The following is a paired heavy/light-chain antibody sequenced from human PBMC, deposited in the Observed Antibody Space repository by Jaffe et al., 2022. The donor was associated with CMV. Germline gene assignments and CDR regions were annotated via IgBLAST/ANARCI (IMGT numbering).Heavy chain of an antibody. Sequence: QITLKESGPTLVKPTQTLTLTCTFSGFSLTTSGVGVGWIRQPPGQALEWLGFIYWNDDKRYSPSLKSRLTITKDTSKNQVVLTMTNMDPVDTATYYCAHRREGYYDSSGYAEWGQGTLVTVSS. CDR2: IYWNDDK. J-gene: IGHJ4*02. CDR3: AHRREGYYDSSGYAE. D-gene: IGHD3-22*01. V-gene: IGHV2-5*01. CDR1: GFSLTTSGVG.
Light chain of an antibody. CDR3: SSSASGRHVI. CDR1: SSDVGGYDF. V-gene: IGLV2-14*03. Sequence: QSALTQPASVSGSPGQSITISCTGTSSDVGGYDFVSWYQQHPGKAPKLMIYDVTNRPSGVSIRFSGSKSGNTASLTISGLQAEDEADYYCSSSASGRHVIFGGGTKLTVL. J-gene: IGLJ2*01. CDR2: DVT.